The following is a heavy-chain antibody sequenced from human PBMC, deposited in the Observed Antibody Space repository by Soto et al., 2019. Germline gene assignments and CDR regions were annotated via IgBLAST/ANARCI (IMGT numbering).Heavy chain of an antibody. CDR1: GFTFSSYD. CDR3: VRGGYEPWDAMDV. J-gene: IGHJ6*02. CDR2: VGIAGDT. Sequence: QAGGSLRLSCAASGFTFSSYDMHWVRQVSGKGLEWLSFVGIAGDTYYPDSVKGRFTISRENVKNSVSLQMNSLRAGDTAVYYCVRGGYEPWDAMDVWGQGTTVTVSS. D-gene: IGHD5-12*01. V-gene: IGHV3-13*01.